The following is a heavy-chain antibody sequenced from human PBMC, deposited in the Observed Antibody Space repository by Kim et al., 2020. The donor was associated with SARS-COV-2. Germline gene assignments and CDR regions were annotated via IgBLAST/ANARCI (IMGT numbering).Heavy chain of an antibody. D-gene: IGHD3-16*01. CDR1: GGTFTSYA. J-gene: IGHJ4*02. CDR3: VSVRGRGDYYLDY. V-gene: IGHV1-69*13. Sequence: SVKVSCKASGGTFTSYAISWVRQAPGQGLEWMGGIIPIFGTANYAQKFQGRVTITADESTSTAYMELSSLRSVDTAVYYWVSVRGRGDYYLDYWGQGTLVTVSS. CDR2: IIPIFGTA.